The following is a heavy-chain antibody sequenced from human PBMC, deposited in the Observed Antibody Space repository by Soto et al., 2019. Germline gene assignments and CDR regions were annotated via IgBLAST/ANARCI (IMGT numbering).Heavy chain of an antibody. CDR2: ITSSSRTI. CDR1: GFTFSNYN. J-gene: IGHJ4*02. V-gene: IGHV3-48*01. CDR3: AREPNGTPSDY. D-gene: IGHD1-1*01. Sequence: PGGSLRLSCAASGFTFSNYNMNWVRQAPGKGLEWVSYITSSSRTIYYADSVKGRFTISRDNARNSLYLQMNSLRVEDTAVYYCAREPNGTPSDYWGQGTLVTVSS.